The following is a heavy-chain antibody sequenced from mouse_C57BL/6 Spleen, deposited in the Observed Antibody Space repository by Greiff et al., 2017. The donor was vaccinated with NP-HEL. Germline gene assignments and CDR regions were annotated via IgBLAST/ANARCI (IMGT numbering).Heavy chain of an antibody. CDR3: ARSFPNDGYYVEDAMDY. CDR1: GYTFTDYY. J-gene: IGHJ4*01. CDR2: INPNNGGT. D-gene: IGHD2-3*01. Sequence: EVQLQQSGPELVKPGASVKISCKASGYTFTDYYMNWVKQSHGKSLEWIGDINPNNGGTSYNQKFKGKATLTVDKSSSTAYMELRSLTSEDSAVYYCARSFPNDGYYVEDAMDYWGQGTSVTVSS. V-gene: IGHV1-26*01.